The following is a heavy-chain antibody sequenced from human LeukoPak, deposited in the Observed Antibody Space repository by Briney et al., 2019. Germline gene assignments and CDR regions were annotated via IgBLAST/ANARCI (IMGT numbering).Heavy chain of an antibody. J-gene: IGHJ4*02. CDR3: ARRYSYGPLDY. CDR1: GGSISSYY. CDR2: IYYSGST. D-gene: IGHD5-18*01. Sequence: SETLSLTCTVSGGSISSYYWSWIRPPPGKGLEWIGYIYYSGSTNYNPSLKSRVTISVDTSKNQFSLKLSSVTAADTAVYYCARRYSYGPLDYWGQGTLVTVSS. V-gene: IGHV4-59*01.